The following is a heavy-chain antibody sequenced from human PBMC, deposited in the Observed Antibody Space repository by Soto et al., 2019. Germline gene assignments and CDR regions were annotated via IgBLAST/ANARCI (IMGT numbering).Heavy chain of an antibody. Sequence: ASVKVSCKVLGYTVNDLSIHWVRQAPGKGLEWVGGFDPEHGEAVYAQKFQGRVTMTEETSTDTAYMELSNLRSEDTAVYYCVKGGSRGSYYYYYVMDVWGQGTTVTGSS. J-gene: IGHJ6*02. CDR1: GYTVNDLS. D-gene: IGHD1-26*01. CDR2: FDPEHGEA. V-gene: IGHV1-24*01. CDR3: VKGGSRGSYYYYYVMDV.